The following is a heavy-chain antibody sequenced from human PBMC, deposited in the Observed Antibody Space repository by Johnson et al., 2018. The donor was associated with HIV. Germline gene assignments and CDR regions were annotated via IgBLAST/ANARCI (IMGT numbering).Heavy chain of an antibody. Sequence: EVQLVESGGGLVQPGGSLRLSCAASGFTVSGNYMNWVRQAPGKGLEWVSVIYSDGSTYYADSVQGRFTLSRDNSQNTLYLQMNSLRAEDTAVYFCARDAPNFFDIWGQGTMVTVSS. D-gene: IGHD2-8*01. CDR3: ARDAPNFFDI. CDR2: IYSDGST. CDR1: GFTVSGNY. J-gene: IGHJ3*02. V-gene: IGHV3-66*01.